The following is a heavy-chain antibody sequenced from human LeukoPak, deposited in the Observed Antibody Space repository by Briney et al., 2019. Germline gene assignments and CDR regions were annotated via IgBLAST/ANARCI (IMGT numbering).Heavy chain of an antibody. CDR1: GFTFSSCE. V-gene: IGHV3-48*03. Sequence: GGSLRLSCAASGFTFSSCEMNWVRQAPGKGLEWVSYISSTGTTIYYADSVKGRFTISRDNAKNSLYLQMNSLRAEDTAVYYCARGTGYGVFDIWGQGTMVIVSS. CDR2: ISSTGTTI. D-gene: IGHD2-8*01. CDR3: ARGTGYGVFDI. J-gene: IGHJ3*02.